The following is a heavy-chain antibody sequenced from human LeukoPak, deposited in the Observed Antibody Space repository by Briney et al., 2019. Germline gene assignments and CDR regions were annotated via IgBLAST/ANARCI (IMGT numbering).Heavy chain of an antibody. J-gene: IGHJ6*04. Sequence: GASVKVSCKVSGYTLTELSMHWVRQAPGKGLEWMGGFDPEDGETIYAQKFQGRVTMTEDTSTDTAYMELSSLRSEDTAVYYCATVYGSIAAAGTRDYYGMDVWGKGTTLTVSS. CDR1: GYTLTELS. CDR3: ATVYGSIAAAGTRDYYGMDV. D-gene: IGHD6-13*01. V-gene: IGHV1-24*01. CDR2: FDPEDGET.